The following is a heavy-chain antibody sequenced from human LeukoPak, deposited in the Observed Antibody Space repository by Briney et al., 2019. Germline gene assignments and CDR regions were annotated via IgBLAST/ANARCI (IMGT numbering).Heavy chain of an antibody. CDR3: ARVYYPIEDYFDY. J-gene: IGHJ4*02. CDR2: INYSGST. V-gene: IGHV4-34*01. Sequence: SETLTLTCAVYGGPFSGYYWSWIRQPPGKGLEGVGDINYSGSTKYYPSLKRPITILVKTSKNQFSLKLSSVTAADTAVYYCARVYYPIEDYFDYWGEETLVTVSS. CDR1: GGPFSGYY. D-gene: IGHD1-26*01.